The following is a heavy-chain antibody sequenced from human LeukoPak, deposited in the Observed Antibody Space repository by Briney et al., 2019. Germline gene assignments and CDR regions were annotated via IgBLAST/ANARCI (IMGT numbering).Heavy chain of an antibody. CDR2: IHHSVST. CDR1: DYSISSGYY. V-gene: IGHV4-38-2*02. CDR3: ARDGPLPDYGGSQGDAFDI. J-gene: IGHJ3*02. Sequence: SETLALTCTVSDYSISSGYYWGWIRQPPGKGLEWLGTIHHSVSTSYNPSLNSRVTISVDTFKNQFSLKLSSVTAADTAVYYCARDGPLPDYGGSQGDAFDIWGQGTMVTVSS. D-gene: IGHD4-23*01.